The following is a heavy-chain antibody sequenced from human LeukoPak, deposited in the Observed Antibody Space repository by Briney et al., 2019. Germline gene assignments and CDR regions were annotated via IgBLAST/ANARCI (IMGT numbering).Heavy chain of an antibody. J-gene: IGHJ4*02. CDR3: AREVSEGFDF. CDR1: GFPFSGYS. D-gene: IGHD3-22*01. CDR2: FGTRSTSI. Sequence: GGPLRLSCTASGFPFSGYSMNWIRQAPGKGLEWVSSFGTRSTSIYHAGSVKGRFAISRDNAKNSLYLQMNSLRAEDTAVYYCAREVSEGFDFWGQGTLVTVSS. V-gene: IGHV3-21*01.